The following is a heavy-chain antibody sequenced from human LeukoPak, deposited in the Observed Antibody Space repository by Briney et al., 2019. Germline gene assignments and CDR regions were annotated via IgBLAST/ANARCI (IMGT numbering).Heavy chain of an antibody. D-gene: IGHD6-19*01. CDR2: IYYSGST. CDR1: GSSISSSSYY. Sequence: PSETLSLTCTVSGSSISSSSYYWGWIRQPPGKGLEWIGSIYYSGSTYYNPSLKSRVTISVDTSKNQFSLRLTSVTAADTAVYYCATTGIGYSSGWYGYGWFDPWGQGTLVTVSS. J-gene: IGHJ5*02. CDR3: ATTGIGYSSGWYGYGWFDP. V-gene: IGHV4-39*01.